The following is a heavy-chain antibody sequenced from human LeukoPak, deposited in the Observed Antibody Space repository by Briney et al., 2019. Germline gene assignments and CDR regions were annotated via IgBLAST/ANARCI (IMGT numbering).Heavy chain of an antibody. V-gene: IGHV3-NL1*01. D-gene: IGHD3-10*01. Sequence: GGSLRLSCAASGFTFSSYGMHWVRQAPGKGLEWVSCMDNFGIKTYADSVQGRFTVSRDSSRNMVFLQMNSLRVEDTAVYYCAGGKYYGSGTRPGYLGYWGLGTMVTVSS. CDR3: AGGKYYGSGTRPGYLGY. J-gene: IGHJ4*02. CDR1: GFTFSSYG. CDR2: MDNFGIKT.